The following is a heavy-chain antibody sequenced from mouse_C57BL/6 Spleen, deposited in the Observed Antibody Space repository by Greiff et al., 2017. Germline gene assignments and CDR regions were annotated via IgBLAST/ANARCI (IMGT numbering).Heavy chain of an antibody. J-gene: IGHJ4*01. CDR1: GYSITSDY. V-gene: IGHV3-8*01. CDR2: MSYSGST. CDR3: ARRKLGYAMDY. D-gene: IGHD4-1*01. Sequence: EVKLVESGPGLAKPSQTLSLTYSVTGYSITSDYWNWIREFPGNKLEYMGYMSYSGSTYYNPSLKNLISITRDTSKNTYYLTLNSVTTEDTATYYCARRKLGYAMDYCGQGTSGTVSS.